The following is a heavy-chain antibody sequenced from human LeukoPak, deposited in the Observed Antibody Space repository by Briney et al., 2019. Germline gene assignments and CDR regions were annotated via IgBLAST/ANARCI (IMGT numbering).Heavy chain of an antibody. CDR1: GGSISSGSYY. CDR3: ASSGSSPLDY. J-gene: IGHJ4*02. CDR2: IHTSGST. D-gene: IGHD1-26*01. Sequence: SETLSLTCTVSGGSISSGSYYWSWIRQPAGKGLEWIGRIHTSGSTNYNPSLKSGVTISVDTSKNQFSLKLRSVTAADTAVYYCASSGSSPLDYWGQGTLVTVSS. V-gene: IGHV4-61*02.